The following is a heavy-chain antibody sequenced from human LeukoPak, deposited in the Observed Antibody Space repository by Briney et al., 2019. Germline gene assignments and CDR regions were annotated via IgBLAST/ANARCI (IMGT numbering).Heavy chain of an antibody. CDR1: VVSMNGYY. J-gene: IGHJ6*03. V-gene: IGHV4-4*07. Sequence: SGTLSLTCSVSVVSMNGYYWSWLRQSAGNRLEWIGHVDSSGNTNYNPSLESRVTMSVDTSKKQFSLKLSSVTAADTAVYYCARGLKYSSSWYWRYYYYYMDVWGKGTTVTVSS. CDR3: ARGLKYSSSWYWRYYYYYMDV. D-gene: IGHD6-13*01. CDR2: VDSSGNT.